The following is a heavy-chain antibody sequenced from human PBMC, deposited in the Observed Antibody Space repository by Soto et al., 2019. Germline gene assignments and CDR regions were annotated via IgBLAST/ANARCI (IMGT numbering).Heavy chain of an antibody. CDR1: GGSISSYY. D-gene: IGHD3-16*01. V-gene: IGHV4-59*01. Sequence: PSETLSLTCTVSGGSISSYYWSWIRQPPGKGLEWIGYIYYSGSTNYNPSLKSRVTISVDTSKNQFSLKLSSVTAADTAVYYCARVGPTPYYYYYFLDFSGKGTTVISP. J-gene: IGHJ6*03. CDR2: IYYSGST. CDR3: ARVGPTPYYYYYFLDF.